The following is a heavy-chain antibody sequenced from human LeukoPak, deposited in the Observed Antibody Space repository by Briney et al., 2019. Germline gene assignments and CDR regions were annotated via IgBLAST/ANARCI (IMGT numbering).Heavy chain of an antibody. V-gene: IGHV3-7*01. J-gene: IGHJ4*02. CDR2: IKQDGSEK. Sequence: GGSLRLSCAAPGFTFSSYWMSWVRQAPGKGLEWVANIKQDGSEKYYVDSVKGRFTISRDNAKSSLYLQMNSLRAEDTAVYYCARAGPFGESYFDYWGQGTLVTVSS. D-gene: IGHD3-10*01. CDR3: ARAGPFGESYFDY. CDR1: GFTFSSYW.